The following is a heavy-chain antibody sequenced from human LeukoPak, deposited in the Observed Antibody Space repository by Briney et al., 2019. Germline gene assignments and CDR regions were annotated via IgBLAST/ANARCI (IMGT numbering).Heavy chain of an antibody. CDR2: INPNSGGT. D-gene: IGHD3/OR15-3a*01. CDR3: ARRTDAVDDAFDI. CDR1: GYTFTGYY. Sequence: GASVKVSCKASGYTFTGYYMHWVRQAPGQGLEWMGWINPNSGGTNYAQKFQGRLTITADKSTKTAYMELSSLQSEDAGLYFCARRTDAVDDAFDIWGQGTMLIVSS. J-gene: IGHJ3*02. V-gene: IGHV1-2*02.